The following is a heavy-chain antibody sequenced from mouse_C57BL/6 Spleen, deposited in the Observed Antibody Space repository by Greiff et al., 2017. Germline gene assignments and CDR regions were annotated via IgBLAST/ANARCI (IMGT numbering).Heavy chain of an antibody. D-gene: IGHD3-2*02. J-gene: IGHJ2*01. V-gene: IGHV1-82*01. CDR3: ARESSGY. Sequence: QVQLQQSGPELVKPGASVKISCKASGYAFSSSWMNWVKQRPGKGLEWIGRIYPGDGDTNYNGKFKGKATLTADKSSSTSYMQLSSLTSEDSAVYFGARESSGYWGQGTTLTVSS. CDR2: IYPGDGDT. CDR1: GYAFSSSW.